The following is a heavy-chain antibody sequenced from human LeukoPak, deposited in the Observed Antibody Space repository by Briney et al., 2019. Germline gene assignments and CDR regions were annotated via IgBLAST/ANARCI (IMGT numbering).Heavy chain of an antibody. Sequence: PGGSLRLSCAASGFTFSSYAMSWVRQAPGKGLEWVSAINGSGGSTYYADSVKGRFTISRDNSKNTLYLQMNSLRAEDTAVYYCAKDKVAEYYFDYWGQGTLVTVSS. V-gene: IGHV3-23*01. D-gene: IGHD2-15*01. CDR1: GFTFSSYA. CDR2: INGSGGST. CDR3: AKDKVAEYYFDY. J-gene: IGHJ4*02.